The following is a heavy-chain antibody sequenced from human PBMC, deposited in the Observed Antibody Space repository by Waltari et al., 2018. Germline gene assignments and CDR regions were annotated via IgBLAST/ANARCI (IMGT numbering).Heavy chain of an antibody. CDR1: ADTFNMNA. J-gene: IGHJ5*01. CDR3: AREPPGPPGLFDS. CDR2: IVPRLGTT. V-gene: IGHV1-69*06. D-gene: IGHD2-2*01. Sequence: QVHLVQSGAEVRKPGSSVTVSCRASADTFNMNAFNWVRQTPGQRFQWMGGIVPRLGTTNYAQKFQGRVTITADKSTSTAYMDLRSLSSLDTAVYFCAREPPGPPGLFDSWGQGTPVTVTS.